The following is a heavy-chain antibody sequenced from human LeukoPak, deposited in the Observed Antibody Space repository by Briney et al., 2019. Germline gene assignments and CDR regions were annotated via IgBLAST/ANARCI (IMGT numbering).Heavy chain of an antibody. CDR1: GYTFTSYY. J-gene: IGHJ5*02. CDR3: ARDLRYYYDSSGYNRGLDWFDP. Sequence: ASVKVSCKASGYTFTSYYMHWVRQAPGQGLEWMGIINPSGGSTSYAQKFQGRVTMTRDMSTGTVYMELSSLRSEDTAVYYCARDLRYYYDSSGYNRGLDWFDPWGQGTLVTVSS. V-gene: IGHV1-46*01. D-gene: IGHD3-22*01. CDR2: INPSGGST.